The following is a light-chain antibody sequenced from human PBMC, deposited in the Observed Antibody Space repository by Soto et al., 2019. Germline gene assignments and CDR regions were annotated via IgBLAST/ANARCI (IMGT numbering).Light chain of an antibody. V-gene: IGKV1-5*01. Sequence: DIQMTQSPSTLSASVGDRVTITCRASQSISSWLAWYQQKPGKDPKLLIYDASSLESGVPSRFSGSGSGTEFTLTISSLQPDDFATYYCQQYKSYSGTFGQGTKVEIK. J-gene: IGKJ1*01. CDR2: DAS. CDR3: QQYKSYSGT. CDR1: QSISSW.